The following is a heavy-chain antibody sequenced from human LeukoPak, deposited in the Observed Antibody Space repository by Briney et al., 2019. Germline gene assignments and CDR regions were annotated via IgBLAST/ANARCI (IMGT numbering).Heavy chain of an antibody. V-gene: IGHV1-69*06. CDR2: IIPMFATA. D-gene: IGHD2-2*01. J-gene: IGHJ4*02. CDR1: GGTFSKYA. CDR3: ARVGYCSSTSCYGDYYFDY. Sequence: SVKVSCKASGGTFSKYAISWVRQAPGQGLEWMGGIIPMFATAHYAQKFQGRVTITADKSTSTAYMELSSLRSEDTAVYYCARVGYCSSTSCYGDYYFDYWGQGTLVTVSS.